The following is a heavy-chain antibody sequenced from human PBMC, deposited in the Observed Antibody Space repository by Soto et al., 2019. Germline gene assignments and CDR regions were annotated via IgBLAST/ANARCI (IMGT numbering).Heavy chain of an antibody. CDR1: GFAFSNYE. J-gene: IGHJ4*02. CDR2: ISLSGSTI. D-gene: IGHD1-26*01. Sequence: PGGSLRLSCAASGFAFSNYEMNWVRQAPGKGLEWVSCISLSGSTIYYADSVKGRFAISRDDAKDSLYLEMDSLRADDTAVYYCARESFSASPNFFDYWGQGTLVTVSS. CDR3: ARESFSASPNFFDY. V-gene: IGHV3-48*03.